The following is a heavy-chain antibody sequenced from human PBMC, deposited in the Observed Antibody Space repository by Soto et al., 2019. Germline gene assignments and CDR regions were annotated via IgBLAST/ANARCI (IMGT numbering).Heavy chain of an antibody. CDR3: ASPTREWLTPARDYYYGMDV. CDR2: IIPIFGTA. D-gene: IGHD3-3*01. V-gene: IGHV1-69*06. CDR1: GGTFSSYA. Sequence: QVQLVQSGAEVKKPGSSVKVSCTASGGTFSSYAISWVRQAPGQGLEWMGGIIPIFGTANYAQKFQGRVTITADKSTSTAYMELSSLRSEDTAVYYCASPTREWLTPARDYYYGMDVWGQGTTVTVSS. J-gene: IGHJ6*02.